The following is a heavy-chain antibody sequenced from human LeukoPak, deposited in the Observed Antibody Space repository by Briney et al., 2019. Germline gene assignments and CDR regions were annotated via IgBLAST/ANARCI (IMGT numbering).Heavy chain of an antibody. Sequence: PSETLSLTCSVSGGSISGTNSYWAWIRQPAGKGLEWIGSIYFSGSTFYKSSLESRLNMSVDMSKNQFSLKVRSVTAADTAVYYCARQRADYYYYYMDVWGKGTTVTVSS. CDR2: IYFSGST. CDR3: ARQRADYYYYYMDV. J-gene: IGHJ6*03. V-gene: IGHV4-39*01. CDR1: GGSISGTNSY.